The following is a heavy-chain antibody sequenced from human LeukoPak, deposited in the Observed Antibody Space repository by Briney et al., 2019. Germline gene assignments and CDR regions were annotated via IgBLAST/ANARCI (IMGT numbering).Heavy chain of an antibody. J-gene: IGHJ6*03. CDR2: INHSGST. CDR3: ARQRMGGDYGDYDYYYYMDV. CDR1: GGSFSGYY. Sequence: PSETLSLTCAVYGGSFSGYYWSWIRQPPGKGLEWIGEINHSGSTNYNPSLKSRVTISVDTSKNQFSLKLSSVTAADTAVYYCARQRMGGDYGDYDYYYYMDVWGKGTTVTISS. D-gene: IGHD4-17*01. V-gene: IGHV4-34*01.